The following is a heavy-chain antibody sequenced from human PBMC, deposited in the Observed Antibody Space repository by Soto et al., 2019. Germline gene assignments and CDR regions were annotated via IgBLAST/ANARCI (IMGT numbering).Heavy chain of an antibody. CDR1: GYSFTSYW. D-gene: IGHD2-15*01. Sequence: GESLKISCKGSGYSFTSYWIGWVRQMPGKGLEWMGIIYPGDSDTRYSPSFQGRVTISADKSISTAYLQWSSLKASDTAMYYCALEGYCSGGSCLLGGNWFDPWGQGTLVTVSS. J-gene: IGHJ5*02. CDR3: ALEGYCSGGSCLLGGNWFDP. CDR2: IYPGDSDT. V-gene: IGHV5-51*01.